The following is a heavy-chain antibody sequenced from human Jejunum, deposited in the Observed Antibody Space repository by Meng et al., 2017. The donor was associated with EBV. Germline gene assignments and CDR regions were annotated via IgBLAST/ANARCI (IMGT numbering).Heavy chain of an antibody. J-gene: IGHJ4*02. CDR3: TKDVGVVLFDY. V-gene: IGHV3-23*01. CDR2: ISNSGGNT. CDR1: GFTFSDYA. D-gene: IGHD2-8*01. Sequence: EVQLLESGGGLVQPGGSLRLSCVASGFTFSDYAMSWVRQAQRKGLEWVSTISNSGGNTHYADSVKGRFTISRDNSKNTLYLQMNSLRAEDTAVYYCTKDVGVVLFDYWGQGTLVTVSS.